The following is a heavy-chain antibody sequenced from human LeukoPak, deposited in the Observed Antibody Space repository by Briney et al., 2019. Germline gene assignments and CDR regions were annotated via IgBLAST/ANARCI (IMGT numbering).Heavy chain of an antibody. J-gene: IGHJ4*02. CDR1: GFTFDDYA. CDR3: AKDIENYYDSSGYCDY. V-gene: IGHV3-9*01. D-gene: IGHD3-22*01. Sequence: GRSLRLSCAASGFTFDDYAMHWVRQAPGKGREWVSGISWNSGSIGYADSVKGRFTISRDNAKNSLYLQMNSLRAEDTALYYCAKDIENYYDSSGYCDYWGQGTLVTVSS. CDR2: ISWNSGSI.